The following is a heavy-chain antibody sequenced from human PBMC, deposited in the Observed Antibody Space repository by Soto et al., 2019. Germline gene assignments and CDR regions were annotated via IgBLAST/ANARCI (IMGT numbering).Heavy chain of an antibody. CDR1: GGSFSGYY. D-gene: IGHD3-10*01. J-gene: IGHJ6*02. CDR2: INHSGST. V-gene: IGHV4-34*01. CDR3: ARGAITMVRGFKRQNVYGMDV. Sequence: PSETLSLTCAVYGGSFSGYYWSWIRQPPGKGLEWIGEINHSGSTNYNPSLKSRVTISVDTSKNQFSLKLSSVTAADTAVYYCARGAITMVRGFKRQNVYGMDVWGQGTTLTVSS.